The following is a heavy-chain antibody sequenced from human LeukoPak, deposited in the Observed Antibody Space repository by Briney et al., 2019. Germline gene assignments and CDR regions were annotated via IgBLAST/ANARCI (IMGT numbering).Heavy chain of an antibody. D-gene: IGHD4-11*01. CDR2: INPNSGGT. V-gene: IGHV1-2*02. J-gene: IGHJ4*02. CDR3: ARGNPSYSNHEGFDY. Sequence: ASAKVSCKASGYTFTGYYMHWVRQAPGQGLEWMGWINPNSGGTNYAQKFQGRVTMTRDTSISTAYMELSRLRSDDTAVYYCARGNPSYSNHEGFDYWGQGTLVTVSS. CDR1: GYTFTGYY.